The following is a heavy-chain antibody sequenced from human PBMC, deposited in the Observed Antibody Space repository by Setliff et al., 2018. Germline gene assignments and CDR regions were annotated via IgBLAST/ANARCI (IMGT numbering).Heavy chain of an antibody. V-gene: IGHV3-7*04. CDR3: ARGGYSYGY. CDR1: GFTFSRYW. CDR2: IKQDGSDK. Sequence: GGSLRLSCVASGFTFSRYWMSWVRQAPGKGLEWVANIKQDGSDKYYVDSVKGRFTISRDNAKNSLYLQMNNLRAEDTAVYYCARGGYSYGYWGQGTLVTVSS. J-gene: IGHJ4*02. D-gene: IGHD5-18*01.